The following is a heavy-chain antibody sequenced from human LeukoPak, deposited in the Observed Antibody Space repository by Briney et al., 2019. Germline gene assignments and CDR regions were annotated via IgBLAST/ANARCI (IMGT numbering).Heavy chain of an antibody. D-gene: IGHD6-19*01. J-gene: IGHJ4*02. CDR2: IYYSGST. V-gene: IGHV4-39*01. CDR1: GGSISSSSYY. Sequence: KPSETLSLTCTVSGGSISSSSYYWGWIRQPPGKGLEWIGSIYYSGSTYYNPSLKSRVTISVDTSKNQFSLKLSSVTAADTAVYYCARLTSGWYLDYWGQGTLVTVSS. CDR3: ARLTSGWYLDY.